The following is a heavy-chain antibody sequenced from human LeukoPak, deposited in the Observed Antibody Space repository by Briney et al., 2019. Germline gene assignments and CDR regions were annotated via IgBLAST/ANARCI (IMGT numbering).Heavy chain of an antibody. J-gene: IGHJ4*02. D-gene: IGHD3-3*01. CDR2: ISAYNGNT. V-gene: IGHV1-18*04. Sequence: ASVKVSCKASGYTFTGYHIHWVRQAPGQGLEWMGWISAYNGNTNYAQKLQGRVTMTTDTSTSTAYMELRSLRSDDTAVYYCARDRVLRFLEWTKRYYFDYWGQGTLVTVSS. CDR1: GYTFTGYH. CDR3: ARDRVLRFLEWTKRYYFDY.